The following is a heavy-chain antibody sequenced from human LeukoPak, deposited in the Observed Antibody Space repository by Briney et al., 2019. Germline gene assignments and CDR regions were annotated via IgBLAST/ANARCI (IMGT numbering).Heavy chain of an antibody. D-gene: IGHD2-15*01. V-gene: IGHV4-61*08. J-gene: IGHJ6*03. CDR3: ARTTEGYCRGRSCYSYYYYMDV. Sequence: SQTLSLTCAVSGGSISSGGYSWSWIRQPPGKGLEWIGYIHYSGGTNYNPSLKSRVTISVDTSKNQFSLKLSSVTAADTAVYYCARTTEGYCRGRSCYSYYYYMDVWGKGTTVTVSS. CDR1: GGSISSGGYS. CDR2: IHYSGGT.